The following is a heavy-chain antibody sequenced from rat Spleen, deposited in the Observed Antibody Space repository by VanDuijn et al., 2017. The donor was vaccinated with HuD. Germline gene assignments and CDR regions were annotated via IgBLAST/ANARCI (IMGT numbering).Heavy chain of an antibody. CDR2: ISYSGST. Sequence: EVQLQESGPGLVKPSQSLSLTCSVTGHDITSSYRWNWIRKFPGNKMEWIGHISYSGSTKYNPSLKSRIAITRDTSKNQFFLELNSVTLEDTATYYCARGGSSYVMDAWGQGASVTVSS. J-gene: IGHJ4*01. D-gene: IGHD5-1*01. V-gene: IGHV3-1*01. CDR1: GHDITSSY. CDR3: ARGGSSYVMDA.